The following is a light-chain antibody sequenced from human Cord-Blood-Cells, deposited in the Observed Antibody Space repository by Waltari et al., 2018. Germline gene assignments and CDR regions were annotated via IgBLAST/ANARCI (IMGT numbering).Light chain of an antibody. CDR2: DVS. CDR3: SSYTSSSTVV. V-gene: IGLV2-14*01. Sequence: QSALTQPASVSGSPGPSITISCTGTSSHVVGYTYVSWYQQHPGNAPKLMIYDVSNRPSGVSNRFSGSKSGNTASLTISGLQAEDEADYYCSSYTSSSTVVFGGGTKLTVL. J-gene: IGLJ2*01. CDR1: SSHVVGYTY.